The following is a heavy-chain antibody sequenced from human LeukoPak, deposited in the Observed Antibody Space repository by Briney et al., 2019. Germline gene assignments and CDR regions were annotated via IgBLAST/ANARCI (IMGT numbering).Heavy chain of an antibody. D-gene: IGHD3-22*01. V-gene: IGHV4-34*01. CDR1: GGSFSGYY. J-gene: IGHJ4*02. CDR3: ARDKGYDSSGYYYNNLYYFDY. Sequence: PSETLSLTCAVSGGSFSGYYWTWIRQPPGKGLEWIGEINHSGSANYNPSLKSRVTISLDTSKNQFSLKLSSVTAADTAVYYCARDKGYDSSGYYYNNLYYFDYWGQGTLVTVSS. CDR2: INHSGSA.